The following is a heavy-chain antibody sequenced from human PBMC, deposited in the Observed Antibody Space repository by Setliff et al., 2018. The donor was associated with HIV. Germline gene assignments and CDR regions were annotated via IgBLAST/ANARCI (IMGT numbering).Heavy chain of an antibody. V-gene: IGHV4-34*01. J-gene: IGHJ4*02. CDR2: INHSGST. D-gene: IGHD1-26*01. Sequence: ETLSLTCAVYGGSFSGYCWSWIRQPPGKGLEWIGEINHSGSTNYNMSLWSRVTISLDASRNQFSLELISVTAVDTAVYYCAGGPGTTSIDYWAQGTLVTVSS. CDR3: AGGPGTTSIDY. CDR1: GGSFSGYC.